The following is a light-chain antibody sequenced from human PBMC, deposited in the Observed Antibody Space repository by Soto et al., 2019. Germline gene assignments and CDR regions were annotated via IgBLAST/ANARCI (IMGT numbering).Light chain of an antibody. CDR2: GNT. Sequence: QSVLTQPPSVSGAPGQRVTISCTGSSSNIGAGYDVHWYQQLPGRAPKLLIYGNTNRPSGVPDRFSGSKSGTSASLAITGLQAEDEADYYCSSYTSSSTFLVFGTGTKLTVL. V-gene: IGLV1-40*01. CDR3: SSYTSSSTFLV. CDR1: SSNIGAGYD. J-gene: IGLJ1*01.